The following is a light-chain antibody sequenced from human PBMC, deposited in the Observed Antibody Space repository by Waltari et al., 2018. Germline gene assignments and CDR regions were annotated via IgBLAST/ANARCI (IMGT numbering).Light chain of an antibody. CDR1: QSIVYTDGISY. V-gene: IGKV2-30*01. Sequence: DVGLTQSPISLPVTLGQPASISCRASQSIVYTDGISYLNWFHQRPGQAPRRLIYKVSIRDSGAPDRFSGGGSGTDFTLMISSVEDDDVGVYFCMQATHWPVTFGQGTRLE. CDR3: MQATHWPVT. CDR2: KVS. J-gene: IGKJ5*01.